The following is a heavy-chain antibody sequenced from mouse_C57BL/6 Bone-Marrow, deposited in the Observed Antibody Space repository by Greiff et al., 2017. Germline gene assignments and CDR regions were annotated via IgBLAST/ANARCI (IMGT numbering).Heavy chain of an antibody. V-gene: IGHV1-20*01. Sequence: EVMLVESGPELVKPGDSVKISCKASGYSFTGYFMNWVMQSHGKSLEWIGRINPYNGDTFYNQKFKGKATLTVDKSSSTAHMELRSLTSEDSAVYYCARLYDDYDGGFAYWGQGTLVTVSA. CDR3: ARLYDDYDGGFAY. J-gene: IGHJ3*01. CDR2: INPYNGDT. CDR1: GYSFTGYF. D-gene: IGHD2-3*01.